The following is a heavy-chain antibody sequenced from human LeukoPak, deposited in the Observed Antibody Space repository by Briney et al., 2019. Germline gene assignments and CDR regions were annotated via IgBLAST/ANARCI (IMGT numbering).Heavy chain of an antibody. J-gene: IGHJ6*02. V-gene: IGHV3-7*01. CDR3: ARIKETYYDFWSGYYTQYYYGMDV. Sequence: GALRLSCAASGFTFSSYWMSWVRQAPGKGLEWVANIKQDGSEKYYVDSVKGRFTISRDNAKNSLYLQMNSLRAEDTAVYYCARIKETYYDFWSGYYTQYYYGMDVWGQGTTVTVSS. D-gene: IGHD3-3*01. CDR2: IKQDGSEK. CDR1: GFTFSSYW.